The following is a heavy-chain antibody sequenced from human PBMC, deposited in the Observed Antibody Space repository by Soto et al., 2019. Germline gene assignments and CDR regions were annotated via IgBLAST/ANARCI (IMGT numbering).Heavy chain of an antibody. CDR1: GFTFSSYS. Sequence: PGGSLRLSCAASGFTFSSYSMNWVRQAPGKGLEWVSAISGSGGSTYYADSVKGRFTISRDNSKNTLYLQMNSLRAEYTAVYYCALDFLCCGGSCYFGPSEPVACDIWGQGIMVTVSS. J-gene: IGHJ3*02. CDR3: ALDFLCCGGSCYFGPSEPVACDI. D-gene: IGHD2-15*01. V-gene: IGHV3-23*01. CDR2: ISGSGGST.